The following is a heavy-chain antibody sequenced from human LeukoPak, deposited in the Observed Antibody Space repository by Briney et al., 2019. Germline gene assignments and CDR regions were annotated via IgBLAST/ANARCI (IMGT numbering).Heavy chain of an antibody. Sequence: PGGTLRLSCAASGFTFSSYAMSWVRQAPGKGLEWVSAICGSGGSTYYADYVKGRFTISRDNSKNTLYLQMDSLRAEDTAVYYCAKGYCSSTSCYVLGEYFDYWGQGTLVTVSS. J-gene: IGHJ4*02. CDR3: AKGYCSSTSCYVLGEYFDY. V-gene: IGHV3-23*01. CDR2: ICGSGGST. CDR1: GFTFSSYA. D-gene: IGHD2-2*01.